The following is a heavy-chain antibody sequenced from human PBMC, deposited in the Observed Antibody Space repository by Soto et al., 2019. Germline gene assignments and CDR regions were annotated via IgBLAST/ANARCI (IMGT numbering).Heavy chain of an antibody. CDR3: ARAIEYYYDSSGYYPEYFQH. V-gene: IGHV4-30-4*01. J-gene: IGHJ1*01. Sequence: NRQPPGKGLEWIGYIYYSGSTYYNPSLKSRVTISVDTSKNQFSLKLSSVTAADTAVYYCARAIEYYYDSSGYYPEYFQHWGQGTLVTVSS. D-gene: IGHD3-22*01. CDR2: IYYSGST.